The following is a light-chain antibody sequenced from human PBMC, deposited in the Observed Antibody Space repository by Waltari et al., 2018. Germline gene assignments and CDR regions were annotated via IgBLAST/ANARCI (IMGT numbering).Light chain of an antibody. Sequence: DIQMTQSPSNLSASVGDRVTITCRASQSISSWLAWYQQKPGKAPKLLIYKASSLESGVPSRFSGSGSGTEFTLTISSLQPDDFATYYCQQYNSYPETFGQGTKVEIK. CDR2: KAS. J-gene: IGKJ1*01. CDR1: QSISSW. V-gene: IGKV1-5*03. CDR3: QQYNSYPET.